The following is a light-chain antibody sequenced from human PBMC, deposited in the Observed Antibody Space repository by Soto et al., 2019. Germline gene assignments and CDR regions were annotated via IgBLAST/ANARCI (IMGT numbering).Light chain of an antibody. Sequence: QSVLTQPPSVSAAPGQKVTISCSGSSSNIGNNYVSWYQQLPGTAPKLLIYDNNKRPSGIPDRFSGFKSGTSATLGITGRQTGDEADYYCGTWDNGLSVYVFGTGTKLTVL. V-gene: IGLV1-51*01. CDR3: GTWDNGLSVYV. CDR1: SSNIGNNY. CDR2: DNN. J-gene: IGLJ1*01.